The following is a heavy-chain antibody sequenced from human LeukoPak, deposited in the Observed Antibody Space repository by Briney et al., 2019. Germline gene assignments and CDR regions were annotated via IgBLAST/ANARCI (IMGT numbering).Heavy chain of an antibody. CDR3: AIRRYLAGFDY. J-gene: IGHJ4*02. CDR1: GFTFSSYW. CDR2: INSDGSST. D-gene: IGHD3-16*02. Sequence: GGSLGLSCAASGFTFSSYWMHWVRQAPGKGLVWVSRINSDGSSTSYADSVKGRFTISRDNAKNTLYLQMNSLRAEDTAVFYCAIRRYLAGFDYWGQGTLVTVSS. V-gene: IGHV3-74*01.